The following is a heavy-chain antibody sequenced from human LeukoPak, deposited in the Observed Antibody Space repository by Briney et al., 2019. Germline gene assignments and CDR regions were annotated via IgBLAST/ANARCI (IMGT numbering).Heavy chain of an antibody. CDR3: AKAKYQLPHDY. V-gene: IGHV3-30*02. CDR1: GFTFSDHG. J-gene: IGHJ4*02. D-gene: IGHD2-2*01. CDR2: IRYDGSNT. Sequence: AGGSLRLSCVASGFTFSDHGFHWVRQAPGKGLEWVAFIRYDGSNTYYTDSVKGRFTISRDNSKNTLYLQMSNLRTEDTAVYYCAKAKYQLPHDYWGQGTLVTVSS.